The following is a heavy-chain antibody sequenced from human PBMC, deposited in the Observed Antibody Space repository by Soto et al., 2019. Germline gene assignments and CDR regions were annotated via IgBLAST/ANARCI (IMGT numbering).Heavy chain of an antibody. CDR1: GFTFSSYE. D-gene: IGHD5-12*01. Sequence: EVQLVESGGGLVQPGGSLRLSCAASGFTFSSYEMNWVRQAPGKGLEWVSYISSSGSTIYYADSVKGRFTISRDNAKNSLYLQMNSLRAEDTAVYYCARGGAFSNEDIVATIESPGGYWGQGTLVTVSS. CDR2: ISSSGSTI. CDR3: ARGGAFSNEDIVATIESPGGY. V-gene: IGHV3-48*03. J-gene: IGHJ4*02.